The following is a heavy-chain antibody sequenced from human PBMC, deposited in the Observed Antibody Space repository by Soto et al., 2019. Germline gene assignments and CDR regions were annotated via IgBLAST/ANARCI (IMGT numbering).Heavy chain of an antibody. CDR2: ISPNGGST. Sequence: GGSLRLSCSASGFTFSNFAMHWVRQAPGKGLEYVSTISPNGGSTYHADSVKGRFTISRDNYKSNLYLQMSSLRAEDTAMFYCVKDRGILEWLLRPRLDYWGQGTLVTVSS. CDR3: VKDRGILEWLLRPRLDY. CDR1: GFTFSNFA. J-gene: IGHJ4*02. V-gene: IGHV3-64D*08. D-gene: IGHD3-3*01.